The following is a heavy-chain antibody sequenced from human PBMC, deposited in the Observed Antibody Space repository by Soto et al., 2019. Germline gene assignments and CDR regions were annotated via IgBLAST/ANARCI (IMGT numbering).Heavy chain of an antibody. D-gene: IGHD7-27*01. CDR1: GGTFRSFA. Sequence: GASVKVSCKASGGTFRSFAISWVRQAPGQGLEWMGGIIPIFGTANYAQKFQGRVTITADESTNTAYMELSSLRSEDTAVYYCARELGSAVAPCGMDVWGQGTTVTVSS. CDR2: IIPIFGTA. J-gene: IGHJ6*02. CDR3: ARELGSAVAPCGMDV. V-gene: IGHV1-69*13.